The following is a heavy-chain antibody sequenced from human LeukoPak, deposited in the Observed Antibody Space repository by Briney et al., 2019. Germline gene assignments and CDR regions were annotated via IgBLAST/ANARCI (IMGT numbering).Heavy chain of an antibody. CDR3: ARDYGSGWYWGGYYFDY. Sequence: ASETLSLTCTVSGGSISSYYWSWIRQPAGKGLEWIGRIYTSGSTNYNPSLKSRVTMSVDTSKNQSSLKLSSVTAADTAVYYCARDYGSGWYWGGYYFDYWGQGTLVTVSS. CDR1: GGSISSYY. CDR2: IYTSGST. D-gene: IGHD6-19*01. V-gene: IGHV4-4*07. J-gene: IGHJ4*02.